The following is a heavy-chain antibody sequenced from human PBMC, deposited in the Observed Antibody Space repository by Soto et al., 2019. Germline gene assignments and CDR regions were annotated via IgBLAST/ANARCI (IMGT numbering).Heavy chain of an antibody. CDR1: GGTFSSYA. D-gene: IGHD3-9*01. Sequence: SVKVSCKASGGTFSSYAISWVRQAPGQGLEWMGGIIPIFGTANYAQKFQGRVTITADESTSTAYMELSSLRSEDTAVYYCARAGRPNYDILTGYFGVYYYYGMDVWGQGTTVTVSS. CDR3: ARAGRPNYDILTGYFGVYYYYGMDV. J-gene: IGHJ6*02. V-gene: IGHV1-69*13. CDR2: IIPIFGTA.